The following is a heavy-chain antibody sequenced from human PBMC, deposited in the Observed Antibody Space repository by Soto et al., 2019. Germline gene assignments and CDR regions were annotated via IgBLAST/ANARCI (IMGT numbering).Heavy chain of an antibody. V-gene: IGHV3-7*03. Sequence: QSWGSLRLSCAASGFTLSSYWMNWVRQAPGRGLEWVATIKEDGSEKFYVDSVKGRFTISKDNAENSLHLQMNSLRAEDTAIYYCVRDRGYCVGRSCYATWDYWGQGTLVTVSS. CDR3: VRDRGYCVGRSCYATWDY. CDR1: GFTLSSYW. CDR2: IKEDGSEK. J-gene: IGHJ4*02. D-gene: IGHD2-15*01.